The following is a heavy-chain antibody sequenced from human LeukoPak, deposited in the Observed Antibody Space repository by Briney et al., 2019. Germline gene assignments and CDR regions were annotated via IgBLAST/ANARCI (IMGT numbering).Heavy chain of an antibody. CDR3: ARVHFSSSPYFDY. Sequence: QTGGSLRLSCAASGFTFSSYAMHWVRQAPGKGLEWVAVIWYDGSNKYYADSVKGRFTISRDNSKNTLYLQMNSLRAEDTAVYYCARVHFSSSPYFDYWGQGTLVTVSS. CDR2: IWYDGSNK. D-gene: IGHD6-6*01. J-gene: IGHJ4*02. CDR1: GFTFSSYA. V-gene: IGHV3-33*08.